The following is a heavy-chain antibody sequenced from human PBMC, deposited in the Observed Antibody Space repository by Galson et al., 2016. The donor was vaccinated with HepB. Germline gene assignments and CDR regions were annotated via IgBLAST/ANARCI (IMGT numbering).Heavy chain of an antibody. Sequence: SETLSLTCTVYGGSLSAYSWAWIRQPPGQGLEWIGSIYYSGGTFYNPSLKSRLTMFVDTSKNQVSLKLTSVTAADTAIYYCARLDYDFWTGNHDFWGQGTLVTVSS. V-gene: IGHV4-39*01. CDR2: IYYSGGT. CDR1: GGSLSAYS. D-gene: IGHD3/OR15-3a*01. CDR3: ARLDYDFWTGNHDF. J-gene: IGHJ4*02.